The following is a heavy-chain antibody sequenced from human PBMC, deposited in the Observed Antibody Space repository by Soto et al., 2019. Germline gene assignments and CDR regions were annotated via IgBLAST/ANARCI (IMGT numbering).Heavy chain of an antibody. CDR1: GFTVSSNY. CDR3: AGSSDYLSFDF. D-gene: IGHD4-17*01. V-gene: IGHV3-53*02. Sequence: EVQLVETGGGLIQPGGSLRLSCAASGFTVSSNYMSWVRQAPGKGLEWVSVIYSGGSTYYADSVKGRFTISRDNSKNTLYLKMNSLRSEDTAVYYCAGSSDYLSFDFWGQGTLVTVSS. J-gene: IGHJ4*02. CDR2: IYSGGST.